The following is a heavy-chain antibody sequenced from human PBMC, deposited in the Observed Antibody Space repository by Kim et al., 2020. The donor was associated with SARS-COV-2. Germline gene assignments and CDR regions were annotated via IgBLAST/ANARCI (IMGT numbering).Heavy chain of an antibody. CDR3: ARGCRGGSCLLGY. CDR1: GGSISSYY. CDR2: IYYSGST. D-gene: IGHD2-15*01. J-gene: IGHJ4*02. V-gene: IGHV4-59*01. Sequence: SETLSLTCTVSGGSISSYYWSWIRQPPGKGLEWIGYIYYSGSTNYNPSLKSRVTISVDTSKNQFSLKLSSVTAADTAVYYCARGCRGGSCLLGYWGQGTLVTVSS.